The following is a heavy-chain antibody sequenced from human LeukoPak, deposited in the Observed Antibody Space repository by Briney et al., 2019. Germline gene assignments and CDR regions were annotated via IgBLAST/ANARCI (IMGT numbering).Heavy chain of an antibody. V-gene: IGHV5-51*01. CDR3: ARGGYSSSSRHNWFDP. D-gene: IGHD6-6*01. Sequence: GESLKISCKGSGYSFTSYWIGWVRQMPGKGLEWMGIIYPGDSDTRYSPSFQGQVTISADKSISTAYLQWSSLKASDTAMYYCARGGYSSSSRHNWFDPWGQGTLVTVSS. J-gene: IGHJ5*02. CDR2: IYPGDSDT. CDR1: GYSFTSYW.